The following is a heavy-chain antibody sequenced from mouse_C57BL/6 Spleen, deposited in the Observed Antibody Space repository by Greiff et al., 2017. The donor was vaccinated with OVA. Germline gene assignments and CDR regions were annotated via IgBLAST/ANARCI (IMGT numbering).Heavy chain of an antibody. D-gene: IGHD1-1*01. J-gene: IGHJ4*01. CDR2: IWSGGST. Sequence: VKLVESGPGLVQPSQSLSITCTVSGFSLTSYGVHWVRQSPGKGLEWLGVIWSGGSTDYNAAFISRLSISKDNSKSQVFFKMNSLQADDTAIYYCALERGITTVVATPYYAMDYWGQGTSVTVSS. CDR3: ALERGITTVVATPYYAMDY. V-gene: IGHV2-2*01. CDR1: GFSLTSYG.